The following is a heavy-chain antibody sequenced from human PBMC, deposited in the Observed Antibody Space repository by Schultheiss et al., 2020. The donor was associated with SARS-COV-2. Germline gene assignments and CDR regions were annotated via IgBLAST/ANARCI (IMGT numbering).Heavy chain of an antibody. CDR2: IWYDGSNK. Sequence: AASGFTFSSYGMHWVRQAPGKGLEWVAVIWYDGSNKYYADSVKGRFTISRDNSKNTLYLQMNSLRAEDTAVYYCARDLRATGPRGPFDYWGQGTLVTVSS. CDR1: GFTFSSYG. CDR3: ARDLRATGPRGPFDY. J-gene: IGHJ4*02. V-gene: IGHV3-33*01. D-gene: IGHD1-26*01.